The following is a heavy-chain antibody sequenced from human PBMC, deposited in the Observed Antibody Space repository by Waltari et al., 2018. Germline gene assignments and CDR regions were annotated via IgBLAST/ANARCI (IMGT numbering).Heavy chain of an antibody. J-gene: IGHJ4*02. CDR3: ARKDFYDSSGYYYDY. Sequence: QVQLQESGPGLVKPSETLSLTCTVSGGSISSYYWSWIRQPPGKGLEWIGYIYYSGSTNYNPSLKSRVTISVDTSKNQFSLKLSSVTAADTAVYYCARKDFYDSSGYYYDYWGQGTLVTVSS. CDR2: IYYSGST. D-gene: IGHD3-22*01. CDR1: GGSISSYY. V-gene: IGHV4-59*01.